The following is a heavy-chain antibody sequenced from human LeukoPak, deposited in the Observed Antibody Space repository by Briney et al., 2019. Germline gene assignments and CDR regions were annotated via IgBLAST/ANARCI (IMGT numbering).Heavy chain of an antibody. CDR2: ISGSGGST. Sequence: PGGSLRLSCAASGFTFSSYAMSWVRQAPGKGLEWVSAISGSGGSTYYADSVKGRCTISRDNSKNTLYLQMNSLRAEDTAVYYCAKLIAVAGTGFDYWGQGTLVTVSS. CDR3: AKLIAVAGTGFDY. D-gene: IGHD6-19*01. J-gene: IGHJ4*02. V-gene: IGHV3-23*01. CDR1: GFTFSSYA.